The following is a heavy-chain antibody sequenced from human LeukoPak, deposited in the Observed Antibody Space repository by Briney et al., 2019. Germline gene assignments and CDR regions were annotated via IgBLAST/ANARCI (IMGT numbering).Heavy chain of an antibody. CDR3: ARYYSSEGWELYYYFDY. D-gene: IGHD1-26*01. V-gene: IGHV4-34*01. Sequence: PSETLSLTCAVYGGSFSGYYWSWIRQPPGKGLEWIGEINHCGSTNYNPSLKSRVTISVDTSKNQFSLKLSSVTAADTAVYYCARYYSSEGWELYYYFDYWGQGTLVTVSS. J-gene: IGHJ4*02. CDR2: INHCGST. CDR1: GGSFSGYY.